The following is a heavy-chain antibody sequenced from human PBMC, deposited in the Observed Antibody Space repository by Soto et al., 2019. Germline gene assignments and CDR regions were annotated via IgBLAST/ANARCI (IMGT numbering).Heavy chain of an antibody. V-gene: IGHV4-34*01. D-gene: IGHD6-13*01. CDR1: GGSFSCYY. CDR2: INHSGST. J-gene: IGHJ6*02. Sequence: PSETLSLTCAVYGGSFSCYYWSWIRQPPGKGLEWIGEINHSGSTNYNPSLKSRVTISVDTSKNQFSLKLSSVTAADTAVYYCARFVAAAGTGYYYYGMDVWGQGTTVTVS. CDR3: ARFVAAAGTGYYYYGMDV.